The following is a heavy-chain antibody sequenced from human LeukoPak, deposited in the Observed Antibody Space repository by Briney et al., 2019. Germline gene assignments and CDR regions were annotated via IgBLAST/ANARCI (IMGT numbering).Heavy chain of an antibody. V-gene: IGHV1-24*01. CDR3: ATVYSSALGYYFDY. D-gene: IGHD6-19*01. Sequence: GASVTVSCKVSGYTLTELSMHWVRQAPGKGLEWMGGFDPEDGETIYAQKFQGRVTMTEDTSTDTAYMELSSLRSEDTAVYYCATVYSSALGYYFDYWGQGTLVTVSS. CDR2: FDPEDGET. CDR1: GYTLTELS. J-gene: IGHJ4*02.